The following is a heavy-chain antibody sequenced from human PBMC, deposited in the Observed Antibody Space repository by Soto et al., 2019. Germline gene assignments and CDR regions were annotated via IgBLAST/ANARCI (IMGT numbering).Heavy chain of an antibody. CDR1: GYNFTSYW. D-gene: IGHD3-10*01. CDR3: ARHPTIGGYYYYGMDV. CDR2: IYPVDSDN. J-gene: IGHJ6*02. V-gene: IGHV5-51*01. Sequence: GESLKISCKGSGYNFTSYWIGWGRQMPGKGLEWMGIIYPVDSDNRYSPSFQGQGTISADKSISTAYLQWSSLKASDTAMYYCARHPTIGGYYYYGMDVWGQGTTVTVSS.